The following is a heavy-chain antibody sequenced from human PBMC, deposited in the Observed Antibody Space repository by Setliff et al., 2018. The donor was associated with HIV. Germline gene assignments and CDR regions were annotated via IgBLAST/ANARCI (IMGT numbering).Heavy chain of an antibody. Sequence: LRLSCAVSGFTFSSHWMHWVRRAPGQGLEWVSRINGDGSSISYADSVKGRFTISRDNAKNTLYLQMNYLRAEDTAVYYCARGYFDSSGFLYYFDYWGQGTLVTVSS. CDR1: GFTFSSHW. D-gene: IGHD3-22*01. CDR2: INGDGSSI. J-gene: IGHJ4*02. V-gene: IGHV3-74*01. CDR3: ARGYFDSSGFLYYFDY.